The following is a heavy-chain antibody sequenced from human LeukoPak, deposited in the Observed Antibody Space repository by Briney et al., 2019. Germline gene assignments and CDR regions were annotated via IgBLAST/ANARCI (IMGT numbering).Heavy chain of an antibody. CDR3: AKEPYDSSGYYYKGNWFDP. V-gene: IGHV3-23*01. CDR2: ISGSGGST. D-gene: IGHD3-22*01. Sequence: PGGSLRLSCAASGFTFSSYAMSWVRQAPGKGLEWVSAISGSGGSTYSADSVKGGFTISRDNSKTKLYLQMNSLRAEDTAVYYCAKEPYDSSGYYYKGNWFDPWGQGTLVTVSS. J-gene: IGHJ5*02. CDR1: GFTFSSYA.